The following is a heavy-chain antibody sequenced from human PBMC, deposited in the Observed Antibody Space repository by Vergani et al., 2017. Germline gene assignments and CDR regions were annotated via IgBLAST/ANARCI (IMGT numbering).Heavy chain of an antibody. D-gene: IGHD5-18*01. CDR1: GGSISSGGYY. CDR3: ARVGYSYGYYYYYGMDV. J-gene: IGHJ6*02. Sequence: QVQLQESGPGLVKPSQTLSLTCTVSGGSISSGGYYWSWIRQHPGKGLEWIGYIYYSGSTYYNPSLKSRVTISVDTSKNQFSLKLSSVTAADTAVYYCARVGYSYGYYYYYGMDVWGQGTTVTVSS. CDR2: IYYSGST. V-gene: IGHV4-31*03.